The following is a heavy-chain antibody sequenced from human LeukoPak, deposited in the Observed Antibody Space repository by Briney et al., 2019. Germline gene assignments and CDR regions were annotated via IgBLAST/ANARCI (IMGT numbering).Heavy chain of an antibody. D-gene: IGHD2-2*01. Sequence: GGSLRLSCAASGFTFSDYYMSWIRQAPGKGLEWVSAISGSGGSTYYADSVKGRFTISRDNSKNTLYLQMNSLRAEDTAVYYCAKVVSRYCSSTSCRDYWGQGTLVTVSS. J-gene: IGHJ4*02. CDR2: ISGSGGST. V-gene: IGHV3-23*01. CDR1: GFTFSDYY. CDR3: AKVVSRYCSSTSCRDY.